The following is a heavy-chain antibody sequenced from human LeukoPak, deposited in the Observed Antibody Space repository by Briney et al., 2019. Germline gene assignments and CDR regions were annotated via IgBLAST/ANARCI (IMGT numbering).Heavy chain of an antibody. CDR2: IYYSGST. D-gene: IGHD3-3*01. CDR3: ARDGGGYYTY. CDR1: GGSISSYY. J-gene: IGHJ4*02. Sequence: SETLSLTCTVSGGSISSYYWSWIRQPPGKGLEWIGYIYYSGSTNYNPSLKSRITISVDTSKNQFSLKLSSVTAADTAVYYCARDGGGYYTYWGQGTLVTVSS. V-gene: IGHV4-59*01.